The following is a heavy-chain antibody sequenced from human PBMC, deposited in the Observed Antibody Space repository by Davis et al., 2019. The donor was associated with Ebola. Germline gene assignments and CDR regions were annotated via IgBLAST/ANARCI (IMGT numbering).Heavy chain of an antibody. CDR2: IYSGGST. D-gene: IGHD5-12*01. Sequence: GESLKISCAASGFTFSSNYMSWVRQAPGKGLEWVSVIYSGGSTYYADSVKGRFTISRDNSKNTLYLQMNSLRAEDTAVYYCSGYEVDYWGQGTLVTVSS. CDR3: SGYEVDY. CDR1: GFTFSSNY. V-gene: IGHV3-66*01. J-gene: IGHJ4*02.